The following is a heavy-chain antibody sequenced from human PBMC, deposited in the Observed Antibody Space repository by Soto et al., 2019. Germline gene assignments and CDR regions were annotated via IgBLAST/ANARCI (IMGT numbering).Heavy chain of an antibody. CDR1: GYTFIGHY. CDR3: ARDSYYDILTGYSRNAFDV. D-gene: IGHD3-9*01. CDR2: INPNSGGT. J-gene: IGHJ3*01. Sequence: GASVKVSFKASGYTFIGHYMHWVRQAPGQGLEWMGWINPNSGGTNYAQKFQGRIIMTRDTSISTAYMELSRLRSDDTAVYYCARDSYYDILTGYSRNAFDVWGQGTVVTVSS. V-gene: IGHV1-2*02.